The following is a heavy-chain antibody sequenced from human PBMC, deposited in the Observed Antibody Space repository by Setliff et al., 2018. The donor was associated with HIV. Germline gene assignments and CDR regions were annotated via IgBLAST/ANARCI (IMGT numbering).Heavy chain of an antibody. Sequence: ASVKVSCKVYGYAFSAYYMHWVRQAPGQGLEWMGWIDPSNGGTNSAQKFRDRVTLTTDTSTTTAYMELRSLRSDDTAVYYCARGGGYSGYDGTLDYWGQGTQVTVSS. V-gene: IGHV1-2*02. CDR2: IDPSNGGT. CDR3: ARGGGYSGYDGTLDY. CDR1: GYAFSAYY. D-gene: IGHD5-12*01. J-gene: IGHJ4*02.